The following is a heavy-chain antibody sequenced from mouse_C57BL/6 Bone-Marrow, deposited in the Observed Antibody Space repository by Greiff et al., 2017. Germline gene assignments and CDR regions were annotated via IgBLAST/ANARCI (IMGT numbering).Heavy chain of an antibody. Sequence: VQLQQSGAELVRPGASVKLSCTASGFNIKDDYMHWVKQRPEQGLEWIGWIDPENGDTEYASKFQGKATITADTSSNTAYLQLSSLTSEDTAAYYCTTVEWLRRGYFDVWGTGTTVTVSS. D-gene: IGHD2-2*01. CDR3: TTVEWLRRGYFDV. V-gene: IGHV14-4*01. CDR1: GFNIKDDY. CDR2: IDPENGDT. J-gene: IGHJ1*03.